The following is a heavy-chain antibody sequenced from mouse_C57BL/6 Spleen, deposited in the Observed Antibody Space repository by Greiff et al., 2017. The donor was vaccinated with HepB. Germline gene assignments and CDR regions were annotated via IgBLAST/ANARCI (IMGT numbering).Heavy chain of an antibody. J-gene: IGHJ1*03. CDR2: ICPGDGDT. V-gene: IGHV1-80*01. D-gene: IGHD1-1*01. CDR3: ARSRYYGSYWYFDV. CDR1: GYAFSSYW. Sequence: QVQLKQSGAELVKPGASVKISCKASGYAFSSYWMNWVKQRPGKGLEWIGQICPGDGDTNYNGKFKGKATLTADKSSSTAYMQLSSLTSEDSAVYFCARSRYYGSYWYFDVWGTGTTVTVSS.